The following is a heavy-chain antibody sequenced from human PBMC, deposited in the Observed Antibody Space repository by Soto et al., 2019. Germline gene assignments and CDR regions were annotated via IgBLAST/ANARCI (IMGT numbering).Heavy chain of an antibody. CDR3: AKDRQDHNSVWDTFDI. D-gene: IGHD1-20*01. J-gene: IGHJ3*02. CDR1: GFNFNIFA. CDR2: IGGGDD. Sequence: PGGSLRLSCAASGFNFNIFAMTWVRQAPGKGLEWVSSIGGGDDHYADSVKGRFTISRDNSKNTVFLQMTSLRVEDTAIYYCAKDRQDHNSVWDTFDIWGQGTVVTV. V-gene: IGHV3-23*01.